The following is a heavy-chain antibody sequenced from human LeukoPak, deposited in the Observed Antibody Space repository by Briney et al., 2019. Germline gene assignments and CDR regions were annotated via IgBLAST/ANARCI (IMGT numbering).Heavy chain of an antibody. Sequence: ASVKVSCKASGYTLPEFAMHWVRQAPGKGLEWMGGFDPEEGKTIYAQKFQSRVTMTEDKSTDTAYMELSRLKSEDTAVYYCATELAGWATVGKWGQGTLVTVSA. CDR3: ATELAGWATVGK. V-gene: IGHV1-24*01. D-gene: IGHD6-19*01. J-gene: IGHJ4*02. CDR2: FDPEEGKT. CDR1: GYTLPEFA.